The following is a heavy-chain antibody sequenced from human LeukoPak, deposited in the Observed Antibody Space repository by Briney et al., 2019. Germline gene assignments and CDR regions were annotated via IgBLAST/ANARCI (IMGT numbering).Heavy chain of an antibody. V-gene: IGHV4-31*03. CDR3: ARSHYDLLTGFHYYFAMDV. CDR2: IYYSGST. D-gene: IGHD3-9*01. Sequence: PSETLSLTCTVSGGSISSNGYYWSWIRQHPVKGLEWIGYIYYSGSTYYNPSLKSRVTISLDTSKNQFSLKLSSVTAADTAAYYCARSHYDLLTGFHYYFAMDVWGQGTTVTVS. J-gene: IGHJ6*02. CDR1: GGSISSNGYY.